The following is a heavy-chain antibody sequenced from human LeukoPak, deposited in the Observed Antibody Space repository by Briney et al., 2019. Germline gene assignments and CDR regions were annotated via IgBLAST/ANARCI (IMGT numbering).Heavy chain of an antibody. D-gene: IGHD2-15*01. CDR1: GFTFSSYG. Sequence: PGRSLRLSCAASGFTFSSYGMHWVRQAPGKGLEWVAVIWYDGSNKYYADSVKGRFTISRDNSKNTLYLQMNSLRAEDTAVYYCAKDLDRYCSGGSCGYFDYWGQGTLVTVST. J-gene: IGHJ4*02. CDR3: AKDLDRYCSGGSCGYFDY. CDR2: IWYDGSNK. V-gene: IGHV3-33*06.